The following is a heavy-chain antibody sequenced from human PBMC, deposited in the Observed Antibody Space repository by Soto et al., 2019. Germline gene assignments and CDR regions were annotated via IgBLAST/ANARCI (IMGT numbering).Heavy chain of an antibody. D-gene: IGHD2-2*01. J-gene: IGHJ6*02. CDR1: GFTFSSYS. CDR2: ISSSSSTI. CDR3: ARDVPAARMDYYYYSMDV. Sequence: EVQLVESGGGLVQPGGSLRLSCAASGFTFSSYSMNWVRQAPGKGLEWVSYISSSSSTIYYADSVKGRFTISRDNAKNSLYLQMNSLRDEDTAVYYCARDVPAARMDYYYYSMDVWGQGTTVTVSS. V-gene: IGHV3-48*02.